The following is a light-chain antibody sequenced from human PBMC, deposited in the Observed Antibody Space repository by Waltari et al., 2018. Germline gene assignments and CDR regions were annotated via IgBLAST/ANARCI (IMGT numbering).Light chain of an antibody. CDR2: QDK. Sequence: SYELTQPPSVSVSPGQTASITCSGDKLGDKYACWYQQKPGQSPGLVIYQDKKRPSGIPGRFSGSNSGNTATMTISGTQAMDEADYYCQAWDSSPLFGGGTKLTVL. CDR1: KLGDKY. J-gene: IGLJ2*01. CDR3: QAWDSSPL. V-gene: IGLV3-1*01.